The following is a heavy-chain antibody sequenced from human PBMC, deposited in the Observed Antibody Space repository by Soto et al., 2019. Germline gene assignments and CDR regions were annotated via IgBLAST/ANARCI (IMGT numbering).Heavy chain of an antibody. V-gene: IGHV3-11*01. CDR1: GFTFSDYY. CDR3: AKVLALYDDSSSWWIGRAYHPPNRFDP. CDR2: ISSSGSTI. Sequence: PGGSLRLSCAASGFTFSDYYMSWICHAQRKGLEWVSYISSSGSTIYYADSVKGRFTITRDNAKNSLYLQMNSMRAENTAVHYCAKVLALYDDSSSWWIGRAYHPPNRFDPWGQGTLVTVSS. J-gene: IGHJ5*02. D-gene: IGHD6-13*01.